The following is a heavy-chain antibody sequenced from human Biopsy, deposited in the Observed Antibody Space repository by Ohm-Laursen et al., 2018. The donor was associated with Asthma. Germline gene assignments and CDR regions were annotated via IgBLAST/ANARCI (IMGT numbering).Heavy chain of an antibody. CDR1: GYPFIGYH. CDR2: INPNSGAT. V-gene: IGHV1-2*06. D-gene: IGHD4-17*01. CDR3: ARGGYYGDRRHHNGLDV. J-gene: IGHJ6*02. Sequence: ASVKVSCKASGYPFIGYHIHWMRQAPGQGLEWMGRINPNSGATNYAQKFQGRATMARDTSISTAYMELTSLRKEDTAVYYCARGGYYGDRRHHNGLDVWGQGTTVTFSS.